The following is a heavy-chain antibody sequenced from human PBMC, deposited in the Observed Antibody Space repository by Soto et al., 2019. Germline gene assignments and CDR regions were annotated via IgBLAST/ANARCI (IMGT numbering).Heavy chain of an antibody. CDR1: GFSLSNARMG. Sequence: QVTLKESGPVLVKPTETLTLTCTVSGFSLSNARMGVSWIRQPPGKALEWLAHIFSNDEKSYSTSLKSRLTISKDTSKSQVVLTMTNMDPVVTATYYCANYYDSSGYCAFDIWGQGTMVTVSS. CDR3: ANYYDSSGYCAFDI. D-gene: IGHD3-22*01. J-gene: IGHJ3*02. V-gene: IGHV2-26*01. CDR2: IFSNDEK.